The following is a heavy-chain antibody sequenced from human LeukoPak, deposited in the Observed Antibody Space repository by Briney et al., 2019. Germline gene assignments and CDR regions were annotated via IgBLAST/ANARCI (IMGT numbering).Heavy chain of an antibody. Sequence: PGGSLRLSCAASGFSSTAYSMNWVRQAPGRGLEWISYIGPGGDIYYADSVTGRFTVSRDIAKNSLYLQMNGLRVEDTAVYYCARRFDSWGQGTLVTVSS. CDR2: IGPGGDI. V-gene: IGHV3-48*01. CDR1: GFSSTAYS. J-gene: IGHJ4*02. CDR3: ARRFDS.